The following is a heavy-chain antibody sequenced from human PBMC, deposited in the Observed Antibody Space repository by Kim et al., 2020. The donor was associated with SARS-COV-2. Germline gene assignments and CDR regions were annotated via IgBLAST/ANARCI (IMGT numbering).Heavy chain of an antibody. Sequence: GGSLRLSCAASGFTFSSYGMHWVRQAPGKGLEWVAVISYDGSNKYYADSVKGRFTISRDNSKNTLYLQMNSLRAEDTAVYYCAKSNWLGSGAYYYGMDVWGQGTTVTVSS. CDR3: AKSNWLGSGAYYYGMDV. CDR2: ISYDGSNK. D-gene: IGHD3-10*01. V-gene: IGHV3-30*18. J-gene: IGHJ6*02. CDR1: GFTFSSYG.